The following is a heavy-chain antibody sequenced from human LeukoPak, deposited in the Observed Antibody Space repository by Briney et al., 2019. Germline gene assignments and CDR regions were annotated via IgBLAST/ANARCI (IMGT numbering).Heavy chain of an antibody. CDR3: ARGRNYFPIDY. V-gene: IGHV3-53*01. CDR2: TYSGGNT. Sequence: GGSLRLSCAASGFTVSSSHMTWVRQTPGKGLEWVSVTYSGGNTDYADSVKGRFTISRGNSKNTLYLQMSSLRVEDTAIYYCARGRNYFPIDYWGQGTFVIVSS. J-gene: IGHJ4*02. D-gene: IGHD2/OR15-2a*01. CDR1: GFTVSSSH.